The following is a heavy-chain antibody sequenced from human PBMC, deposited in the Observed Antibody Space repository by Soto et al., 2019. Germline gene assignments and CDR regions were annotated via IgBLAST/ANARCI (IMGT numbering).Heavy chain of an antibody. V-gene: IGHV1-69*02. Sequence: QVQLVQSGAEVKKPGSSVKVSCKASGGTFSSYTISWVRQAPGQGLEWMGRIIPILGIANYAQKFQGRVTIAADKSASTADMELSSLRSEDTAVYYCARGALSRITMINWVDFDIGGQGTMVTVSS. CDR1: GGTFSSYT. CDR2: IIPILGIA. D-gene: IGHD3-22*01. J-gene: IGHJ3*02. CDR3: ARGALSRITMINWVDFDI.